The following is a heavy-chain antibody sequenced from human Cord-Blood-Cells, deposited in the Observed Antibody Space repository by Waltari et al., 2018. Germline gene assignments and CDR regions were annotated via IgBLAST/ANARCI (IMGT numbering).Heavy chain of an antibody. V-gene: IGHV5-51*01. D-gene: IGHD3-3*01. J-gene: IGHJ2*01. CDR3: ARRSGAFHQTYWYFDL. CDR1: GYSFTSYW. Sequence: EVQLVQSGAEVKKPGESLKISCKGSGYSFTSYWIGRVRQMPGKGLEWMGIIYPGDSDTRYSPSFQGQVTISADKSISTAYLQWSSLKASDTAMYYCARRSGAFHQTYWYFDLWGRGTLVTVSS. CDR2: IYPGDSDT.